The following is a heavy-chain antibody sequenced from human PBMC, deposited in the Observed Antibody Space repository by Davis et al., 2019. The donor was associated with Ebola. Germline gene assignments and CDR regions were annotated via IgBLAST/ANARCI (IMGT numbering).Heavy chain of an antibody. Sequence: GESLKISCAASGFTFSSYGMHWVRQAPGKGLEWVAFIRYDGSNKYYADSVKGRFTISRDNSKNTLYLQMSSLRAEDTAVYYCARSGLSFGVVKYHYGMDVWGKGTTVTVSS. V-gene: IGHV3-30*02. CDR3: ARSGLSFGVVKYHYGMDV. CDR2: IRYDGSNK. CDR1: GFTFSSYG. D-gene: IGHD3-3*01. J-gene: IGHJ6*04.